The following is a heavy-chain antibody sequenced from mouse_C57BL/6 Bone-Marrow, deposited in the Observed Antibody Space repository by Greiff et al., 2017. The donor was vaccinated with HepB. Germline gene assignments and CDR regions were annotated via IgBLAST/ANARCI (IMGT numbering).Heavy chain of an antibody. J-gene: IGHJ1*03. CDR1: GYTFTSYW. Sequence: QVQLQQPGAELVKPGASVKLSCKASGYTFTSYWMHWVKQRPGQGLEWIGMIHPNSGSTNYNEKFKSKATLTVDKSSSTAYMQLSSLTSEDSAVYYCARRGANCDDWYFDVWGTGTTVTVSS. D-gene: IGHD4-1*01. V-gene: IGHV1-64*01. CDR3: ARRGANCDDWYFDV. CDR2: IHPNSGST.